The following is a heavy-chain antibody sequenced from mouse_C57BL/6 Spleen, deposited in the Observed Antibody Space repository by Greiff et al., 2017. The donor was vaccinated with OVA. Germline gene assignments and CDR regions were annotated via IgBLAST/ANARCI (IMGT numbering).Heavy chain of an antibody. J-gene: IGHJ4*01. CDR2: INPSSGYT. V-gene: IGHV1-4*01. Sequence: VQLQQSGAELARPGASVKMSCKASGYTFTSYTMHWVKQRPGQGLEWIGYINPSSGYTKYNQKFKDKATLTADKSSSTAYMQLSSLTSEDSAVYYCAREGIYYDYEGNAMDYWGQGTSVTVSS. CDR1: GYTFTSYT. CDR3: AREGIYYDYEGNAMDY. D-gene: IGHD2-4*01.